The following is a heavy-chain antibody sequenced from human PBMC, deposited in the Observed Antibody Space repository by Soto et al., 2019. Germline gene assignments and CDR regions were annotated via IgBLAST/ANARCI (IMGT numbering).Heavy chain of an antibody. V-gene: IGHV3-53*01. Sequence: EVQLVESGGGLIQPGGSLRLSCAASGFSVSSNYMSWVRQAPGKGLEWVSVLYSGGNTHYADSVKGRFTISRDNSKNTLYLQMNSLRAEDTAVYYCARDSTWIPYYHYGMDVWGQGTTVTVSS. CDR1: GFSVSSNY. CDR3: ARDSTWIPYYHYGMDV. CDR2: LYSGGNT. J-gene: IGHJ6*02. D-gene: IGHD5-18*01.